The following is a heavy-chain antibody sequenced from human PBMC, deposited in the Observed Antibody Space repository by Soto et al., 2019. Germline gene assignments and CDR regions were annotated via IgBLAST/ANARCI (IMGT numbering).Heavy chain of an antibody. CDR2: ISYDGSNK. V-gene: IGHV3-30*18. Sequence: QVQLVESGGGVVQPGRSLRLSCAASGFTFSSYGMHWVRQAPGKGLEWVAVISYDGSNKYYADSVKGRFTISRDNSKNTLYLQMNSLRAEDTAVYYCAKERTYYDFWSGYFIVDRGFDYWGQGTLVTVSS. CDR1: GFTFSSYG. J-gene: IGHJ4*02. CDR3: AKERTYYDFWSGYFIVDRGFDY. D-gene: IGHD3-3*01.